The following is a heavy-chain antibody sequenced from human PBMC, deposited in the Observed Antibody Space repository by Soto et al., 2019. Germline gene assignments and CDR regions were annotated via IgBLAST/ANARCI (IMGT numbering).Heavy chain of an antibody. Sequence: ETLSLTCAVYGGSFSGYYWSWIRQPPGKGLEWIGEINHSGSTNYNPSLKSRVTISVDTSKNQFSLKLSSVTAADTAVYYCARWARVPAAINYWGQGTLVTVSS. CDR3: ARWARVPAAINY. CDR1: GGSFSGYY. D-gene: IGHD2-2*01. J-gene: IGHJ4*02. V-gene: IGHV4-34*01. CDR2: INHSGST.